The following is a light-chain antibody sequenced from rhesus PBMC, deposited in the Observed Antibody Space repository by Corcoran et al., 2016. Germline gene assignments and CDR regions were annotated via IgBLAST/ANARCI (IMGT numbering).Light chain of an antibody. CDR3: MEGIEFPFI. CDR2: EVS. Sequence: DIVMTQTPLSLPVTPGEPASISCRSSQSLLDSEDGNTYLDWFLQKPGQSPQLLIYEVSNRASGVPDRFSGSGSDTDFTLKISRVEAEDVGVYYCMEGIEFPFIFGPGTKLEIK. V-gene: IGKV2-104*02. J-gene: IGKJ3*01. CDR1: QSLLDSEDGNTY.